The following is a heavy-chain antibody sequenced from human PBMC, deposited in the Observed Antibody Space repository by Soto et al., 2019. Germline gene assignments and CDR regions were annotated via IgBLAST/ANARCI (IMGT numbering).Heavy chain of an antibody. J-gene: IGHJ5*02. CDR3: AKGYSGYDYGS. CDR1: GFTFSSYW. V-gene: IGHV3-74*01. Sequence: HPGGSLRLSCAASGFTFSSYWMHWVRQAPGKGLVWVSRINSDGSSTRYADSVKGRFTISRDNAKNTLYLQMNSLRAEDTAVYYCAKGYSGYDYGSWGQGTLVTVSS. D-gene: IGHD5-12*01. CDR2: INSDGSST.